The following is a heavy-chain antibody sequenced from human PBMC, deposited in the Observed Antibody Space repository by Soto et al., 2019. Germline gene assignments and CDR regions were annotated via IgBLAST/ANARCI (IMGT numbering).Heavy chain of an antibody. CDR1: GGTFSSYA. V-gene: IGHV1-69*13. CDR2: IIPIFGTA. D-gene: IGHD5-12*01. CDR3: ARGRVATIWREGGYGMDV. J-gene: IGHJ6*02. Sequence: SVKVSCKASGGTFSSYAISWVRQAPGQGLEWMGGIIPIFGTANYAQKFQGRVTITADEPTSTAYMELSSLRSEDTAVYYCARGRVATIWREGGYGMDVWGQGTTVTVSS.